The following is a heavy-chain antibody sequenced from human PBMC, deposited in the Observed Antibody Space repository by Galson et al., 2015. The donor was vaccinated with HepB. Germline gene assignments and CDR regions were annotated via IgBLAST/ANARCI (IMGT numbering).Heavy chain of an antibody. V-gene: IGHV1-2*04. CDR1: GYTFTGYY. CDR3: ARLYYDSSGARFDY. D-gene: IGHD3-22*01. J-gene: IGHJ4*02. Sequence: SVKVSCKASGYTFTGYYMHWVRQAPGQGLEWMGWINPNSGGTNYAQKFQGWVTMTRDTSISTAYMELSRLRSDDTAVYYCARLYYDSSGARFDYWGQGTLVTVSS. CDR2: INPNSGGT.